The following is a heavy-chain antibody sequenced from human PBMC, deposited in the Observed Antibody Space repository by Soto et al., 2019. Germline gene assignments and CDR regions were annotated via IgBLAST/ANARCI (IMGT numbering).Heavy chain of an antibody. V-gene: IGHV1-58*01. CDR1: GFTFTSSA. CDR3: GAYSSGWYDYYYGMDV. CDR2: IVVGSGNT. J-gene: IGHJ6*02. Sequence: ASVKVSCKASGFTFTSSAVQWVRQARGQRLEWIGWIVVGSGNTNYAQKFQERVTITRDMSTSTAYMELSSLRSEDTAVYYCGAYSSGWYDYYYGMDVWGQGTTVTVSS. D-gene: IGHD6-19*01.